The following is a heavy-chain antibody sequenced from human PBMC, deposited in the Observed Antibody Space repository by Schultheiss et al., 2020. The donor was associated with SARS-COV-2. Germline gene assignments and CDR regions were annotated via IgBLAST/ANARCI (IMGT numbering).Heavy chain of an antibody. V-gene: IGHV1-18*01. CDR3: ARWNTAITIFGVVTRYGMDV. Sequence: GGSLRLSCKASGGTFSSYAISWVRQAPGQGLEWMGWISAYNGNTNCAQKLQGRVTMTTDTSTSTAYMELSRLRSDDTAVYYCARWNTAITIFGVVTRYGMDVWGQGTTVTVSS. D-gene: IGHD3-3*01. J-gene: IGHJ6*02. CDR1: GGTFSSYA. CDR2: ISAYNGNT.